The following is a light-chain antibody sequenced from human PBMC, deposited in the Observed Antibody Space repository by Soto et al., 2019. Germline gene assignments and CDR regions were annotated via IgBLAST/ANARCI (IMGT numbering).Light chain of an antibody. CDR1: QSVGSN. Sequence: ETVMTQSPATLSVSPGERATLSCGASQSVGSNLAWYQQKPGQAPRLLIYGASTRATGIPARFSGSGSGTELTRTISSLQSEDFAVYYCQQYNKWPPVTFGPGTKVDIK. CDR2: GAS. V-gene: IGKV3-15*01. CDR3: QQYNKWPPVT. J-gene: IGKJ3*01.